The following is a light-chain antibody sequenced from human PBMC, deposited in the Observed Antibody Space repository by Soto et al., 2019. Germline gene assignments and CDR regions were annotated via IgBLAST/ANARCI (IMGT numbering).Light chain of an antibody. V-gene: IGLV2-14*03. CDR2: NVS. J-gene: IGLJ1*01. CDR1: SSDVGGYNS. Sequence: QSVLTQPASVSVSPGQSIAISCTGTSSDVGGYNSVSWYQQHPGKAPKLMIYNVSNRPSGVSDRFSGSKSGNTASLTISGLQAEDEADYYCSSYTSSNTYVLGTGTKVTVL. CDR3: SSYTSSNTYV.